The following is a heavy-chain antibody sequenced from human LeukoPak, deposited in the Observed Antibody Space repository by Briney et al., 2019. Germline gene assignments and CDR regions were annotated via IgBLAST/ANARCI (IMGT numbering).Heavy chain of an antibody. J-gene: IGHJ4*02. CDR3: ARQNYYDSSCYYLFTY. V-gene: IGHV1-69*13. Sequence: ASVKVSCKASGGTFSSYAISWVRQAPGQGLEWMGGIIPIFGTANYAQKFQGRVTITADESTSTAYMELSSLRSEDTAVYYCARQNYYDSSCYYLFTYWGQGGLVTVAS. D-gene: IGHD3-22*01. CDR2: IIPIFGTA. CDR1: GGTFSSYA.